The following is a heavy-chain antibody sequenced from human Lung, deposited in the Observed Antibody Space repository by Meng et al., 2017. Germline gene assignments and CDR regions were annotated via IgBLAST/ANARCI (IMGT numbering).Heavy chain of an antibody. V-gene: IGHV3-15*01. CDR2: MKSNVDGGTV. CDR1: GFTFSNAW. J-gene: IGHJ4*01. Sequence: GQLVESGGSFVKPGGSLRLSCAASGFTFSNAWMTWVRQAPGKGLEWIGRMKSNVDGGTVDYAVAVKGRFFISRDDSENTFYLQMNSLKTEDTAVYYCSGHVDYWGHGTLVTVSS. CDR3: SGHVDY.